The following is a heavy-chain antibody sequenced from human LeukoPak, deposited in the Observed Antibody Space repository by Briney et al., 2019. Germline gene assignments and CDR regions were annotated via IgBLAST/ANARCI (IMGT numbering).Heavy chain of an antibody. J-gene: IGHJ6*02. D-gene: IGHD6-19*01. Sequence: PSETLSLTCAVHVRPFSGYYWGSIRQPPGKGLGKIGEINYSGSPHYNPPLQSRVTISVDTSKNQFSLKLSSVTAADTAVYYCARVLGYSSGWPYYYYYGMDVWGQGTTVTVSS. CDR3: ARVLGYSSGWPYYYYYGMDV. CDR2: INYSGSP. CDR1: VRPFSGYY. V-gene: IGHV4-34*01.